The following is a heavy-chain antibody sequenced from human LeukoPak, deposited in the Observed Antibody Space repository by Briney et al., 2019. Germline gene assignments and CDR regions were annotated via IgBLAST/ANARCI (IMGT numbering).Heavy chain of an antibody. CDR3: AKDQRFGDLDDY. J-gene: IGHJ4*02. CDR2: ISGTGVTT. Sequence: GGSLRLSCAASGFIFNNYAMSWVRQAPGKGLEWVSSISGTGVTTYYADSVKGRFAISRDNSKNTLYLQMTSLRAEDTAVYYCAKDQRFGDLDDYRGQGTLVTVSS. D-gene: IGHD3-10*01. V-gene: IGHV3-23*01. CDR1: GFIFNNYA.